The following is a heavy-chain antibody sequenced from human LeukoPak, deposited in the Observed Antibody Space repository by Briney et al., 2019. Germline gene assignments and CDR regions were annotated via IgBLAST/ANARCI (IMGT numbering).Heavy chain of an antibody. CDR3: AKDRRYSGSFPDAFGI. Sequence: GGSLRLSCAASGFTFSSYAMSWVRQAPGKGLEWVSAISGSGGSTYYADSVKGRFTISRDNSKNTLYLQMNSLRAEDTAVYYCAKDRRYSGSFPDAFGIWGQGTMVTVSS. CDR1: GFTFSSYA. V-gene: IGHV3-23*01. J-gene: IGHJ3*02. D-gene: IGHD1-26*01. CDR2: ISGSGGST.